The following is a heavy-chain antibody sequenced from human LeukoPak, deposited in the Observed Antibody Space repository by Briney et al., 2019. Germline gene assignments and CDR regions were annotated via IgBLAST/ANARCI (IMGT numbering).Heavy chain of an antibody. J-gene: IGHJ4*02. D-gene: IGHD3-3*01. Sequence: GGSLRLSCAASGFTFSNAWMSWVRQAPGKGLEWVAFIRYDGSNKYYADSVKGRFTISRDNSKNTLYLQMNSLRAEDTAVYYCAKDWRGPFDYWGQGTLVTVSS. CDR1: GFTFSNAW. CDR3: AKDWRGPFDY. V-gene: IGHV3-30*02. CDR2: IRYDGSNK.